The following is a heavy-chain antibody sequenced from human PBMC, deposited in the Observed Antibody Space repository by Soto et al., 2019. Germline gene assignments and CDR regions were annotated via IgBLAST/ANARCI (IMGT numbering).Heavy chain of an antibody. CDR3: ASPTKPLYYYYGMDV. CDR1: GGTFSSYA. V-gene: IGHV1-69*12. Sequence: QVQLVQSGAEVKKPGSSVKVSCKATGGTFSSYAISWVRQAPGQGLEWMGGIIPIFGTANYAQKFQGRVTITADESTSTAYMELSSLSSEDTAVYYCASPTKPLYYYYGMDVWGQGTTVTVSS. D-gene: IGHD1-1*01. CDR2: IIPIFGTA. J-gene: IGHJ6*02.